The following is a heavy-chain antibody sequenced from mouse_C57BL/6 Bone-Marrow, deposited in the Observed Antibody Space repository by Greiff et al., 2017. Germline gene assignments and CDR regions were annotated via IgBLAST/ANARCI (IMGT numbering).Heavy chain of an antibody. D-gene: IGHD1-1*01. CDR3: ALYYYGSSYAMDY. V-gene: IGHV1-66*01. Sequence: VQLVESGPELVKPGASVKISCKASGYSFTSYYIHWVKQRPGQGLEWIGWIYPGSGNTKYNEKFKGKATLTADTSSSTAYMQLSSLTSEDSAVYYCALYYYGSSYAMDYWGQGTSVTVSS. CDR2: IYPGSGNT. J-gene: IGHJ4*01. CDR1: GYSFTSYY.